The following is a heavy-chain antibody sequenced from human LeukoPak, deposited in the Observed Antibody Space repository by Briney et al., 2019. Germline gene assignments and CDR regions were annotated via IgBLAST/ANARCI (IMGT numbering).Heavy chain of an antibody. D-gene: IGHD3-16*01. Sequence: SETLSLTCTVSGGSISSYYWSWIRQPPGKGLEWIGYIYYSGSTDYGPSLKSRVTISVDTSKNQFSLKLSSVTAADTAVYYCARIKGGIPLDYWGQGTLVTVSS. V-gene: IGHV4-59*08. J-gene: IGHJ4*02. CDR3: ARIKGGIPLDY. CDR2: IYYSGST. CDR1: GGSISSYY.